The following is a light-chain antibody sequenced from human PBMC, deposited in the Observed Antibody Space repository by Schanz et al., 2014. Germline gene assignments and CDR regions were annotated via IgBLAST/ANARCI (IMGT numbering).Light chain of an antibody. CDR3: CSYAGSSWV. J-gene: IGLJ3*02. Sequence: QSALTQPPSASGSPGQSVTISCTGTSSDVGGYNYVAWYQQHPGKAPKLMISDVTRRPSGVPDRFSGSKSDNTASLTVSGLQAEDEADYYCCSYAGSSWVFGGGTKLTVL. CDR2: DVT. V-gene: IGLV2-8*01. CDR1: SSDVGGYNY.